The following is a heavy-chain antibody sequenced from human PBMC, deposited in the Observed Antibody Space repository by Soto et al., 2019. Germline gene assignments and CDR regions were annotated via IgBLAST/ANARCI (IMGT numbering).Heavy chain of an antibody. V-gene: IGHV1-58*01. CDR1: GFTFTSSA. Sequence: SVKVSCKASGFTFTSSAVQWVRQARGQRLEWIGWIVVGSGNTNYAQKFQERVTITRDMSTSTAYMELSSLRSEDTAVYYCAAARYYYDSSGSGAFDIWGQGTMVTVSS. CDR2: IVVGSGNT. CDR3: AAARYYYDSSGSGAFDI. D-gene: IGHD3-22*01. J-gene: IGHJ3*02.